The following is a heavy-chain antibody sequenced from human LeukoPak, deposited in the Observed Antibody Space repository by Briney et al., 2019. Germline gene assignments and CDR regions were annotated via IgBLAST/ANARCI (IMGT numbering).Heavy chain of an antibody. CDR3: ARGFRGASFDY. D-gene: IGHD1-26*01. CDR2: IFYSGGA. V-gene: IGHV4-59*01. J-gene: IGHJ4*02. CDR1: GGSIRSYY. Sequence: SETLSLTCTVSGGSIRSYYWSWIRQPPGKGLEWIGYIFYSGGANYNPSLKSRVTISVDTSKNQFSLKLTSVTAADTAVYYCARGFRGASFDYWGQGTLVTVSS.